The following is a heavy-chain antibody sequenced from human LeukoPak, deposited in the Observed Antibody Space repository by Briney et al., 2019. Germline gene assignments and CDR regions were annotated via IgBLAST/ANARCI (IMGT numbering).Heavy chain of an antibody. CDR2: ISYDGSNK. CDR3: ASMEWELPSDY. Sequence: GGSLRLSCAASGFTLRSYGMHWVRQAPGKGLEWVAVISYDGSNKYYADSVKGRFTISRDNSKNTLYLQMNSLRADDTAVYYCASMEWELPSDYWGQGTLVAVSA. V-gene: IGHV3-30*03. J-gene: IGHJ4*02. CDR1: GFTLRSYG. D-gene: IGHD1-26*01.